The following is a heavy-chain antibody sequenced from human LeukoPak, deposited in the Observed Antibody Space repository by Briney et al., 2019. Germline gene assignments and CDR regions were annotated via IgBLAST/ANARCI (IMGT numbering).Heavy chain of an antibody. CDR2: ISGSGGST. CDR3: AKDPYLYSSGWYADY. Sequence: GGSLRLSCAASGFTFSSYAMSWVRQAPGKGLEWVSAISGSGGSTYYADSVKGRFTISRDNSKNTLYLQMNSLRAEDTAVYYCAKDPYLYSSGWYADYWGQGTLVTVSS. CDR1: GFTFSSYA. J-gene: IGHJ4*02. V-gene: IGHV3-23*01. D-gene: IGHD6-19*01.